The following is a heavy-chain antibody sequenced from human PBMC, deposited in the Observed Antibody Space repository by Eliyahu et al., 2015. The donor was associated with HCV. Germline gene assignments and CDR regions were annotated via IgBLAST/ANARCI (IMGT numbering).Heavy chain of an antibody. V-gene: IGHV3-30-3*01. CDR1: GFXXXSXA. J-gene: IGHJ6*02. D-gene: IGHD3-10*01. CDR3: ARGKTRGSGLRLLYYYGMDV. CDR2: ISYDGSNK. Sequence: QVQLVESGGGVVQPGRSLRLSCAASGFXXXSXAXXWVRQAPGKGLGWVAVISYDGSNKYYADSVKGRFTISRDNSKNTLYLQMNSLRAEDTAVYYCARGKTRGSGLRLLYYYGMDVWGQGTTVTVSS.